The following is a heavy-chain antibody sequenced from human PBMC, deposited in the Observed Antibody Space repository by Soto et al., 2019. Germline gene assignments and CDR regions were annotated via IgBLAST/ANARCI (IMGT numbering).Heavy chain of an antibody. CDR3: ASADSSWYFLFDY. D-gene: IGHD6-13*01. Sequence: SETLSLTCTVSGDSISSYYWSWIRQPPGKGLEWIGYIYYSGSTNYNPSLKSRVTISVDTSKNRFSLKLSSVTAADTAVYYCASADSSWYFLFDYWGQGTLVTVSS. J-gene: IGHJ4*02. CDR2: IYYSGST. V-gene: IGHV4-59*08. CDR1: GDSISSYY.